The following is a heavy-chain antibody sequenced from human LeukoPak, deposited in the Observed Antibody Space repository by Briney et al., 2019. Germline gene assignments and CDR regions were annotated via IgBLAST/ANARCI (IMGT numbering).Heavy chain of an antibody. J-gene: IGHJ4*02. CDR3: ARGQVVREY. CDR1: GGSFSDYY. V-gene: IGHV4-34*01. CDR2: INHSGST. D-gene: IGHD2-15*01. Sequence: SETLSLTCAVFGGSFSDYYWSWIRQPPGQGLEWIGEINHSGSTNYNPSLKSRVTMSVDTSKNQFSLKLSSVSAADTAVYYCARGQVVREYWGQGTLITVSS.